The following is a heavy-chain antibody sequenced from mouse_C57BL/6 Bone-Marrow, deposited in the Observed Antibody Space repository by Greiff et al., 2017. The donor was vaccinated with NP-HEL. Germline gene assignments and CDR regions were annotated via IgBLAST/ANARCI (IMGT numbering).Heavy chain of an antibody. D-gene: IGHD1-1*01. Sequence: QVQLQQPGAELVKPGASVKLSCKASGYTFTSYWMHWVKQRPGQGLEWIGMIHPNSGSTNYNEKFKSKATLTVDKSSSTAYMQLSRLTSEDSAVYYCARGGLLWYFDVWGTGTTVTVSS. CDR1: GYTFTSYW. CDR2: IHPNSGST. J-gene: IGHJ1*03. CDR3: ARGGLLWYFDV. V-gene: IGHV1-64*01.